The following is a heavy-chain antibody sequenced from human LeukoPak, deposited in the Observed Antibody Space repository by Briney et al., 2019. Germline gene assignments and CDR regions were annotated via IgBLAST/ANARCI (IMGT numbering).Heavy chain of an antibody. Sequence: GGSLRLSCAASGFTFSSYTMRWVRQAPGKGLEWISTISSAGDSTYYADSVKARFTISRDNSKNTLYLQMNSLRAEDTAVYYCASRIPEWGHHDYWGQGTLVTVSS. CDR2: ISSAGDST. D-gene: IGHD3-3*01. CDR1: GFTFSSYT. J-gene: IGHJ4*02. V-gene: IGHV3-23*01. CDR3: ASRIPEWGHHDY.